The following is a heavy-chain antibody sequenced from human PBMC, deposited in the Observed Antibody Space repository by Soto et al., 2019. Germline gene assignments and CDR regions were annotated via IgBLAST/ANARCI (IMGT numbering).Heavy chain of an antibody. CDR3: ARDFTYGGYGKEAFHI. D-gene: IGHD5-12*01. CDR1: GFTFSDYY. Sequence: GGSLRLSCAVSGFTFSDYYMSWIRQAPGKGLEWVSYISSSGSTIHYADSVKGRFTISRDNAKNSLFLQMNSLRAEETAVYYCARDFTYGGYGKEAFHIWGQGTMVTVSS. J-gene: IGHJ3*02. V-gene: IGHV3-11*01. CDR2: ISSSGSTI.